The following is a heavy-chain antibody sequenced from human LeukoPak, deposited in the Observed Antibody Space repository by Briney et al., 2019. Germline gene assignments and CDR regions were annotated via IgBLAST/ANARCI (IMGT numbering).Heavy chain of an antibody. V-gene: IGHV1-3*01. Sequence: VSVKVSCKASGYTFTSYAMHWVRQAPGQRLEWMGWINAGNGNTKYSQKFQGRVTITRDTSASTAYMELSSLRSEDTAVYYCASQDCGGGSCYNFDYWGQGTLVTVSS. CDR1: GYTFTSYA. CDR3: ASQDCGGGSCYNFDY. J-gene: IGHJ4*02. CDR2: INAGNGNT. D-gene: IGHD2-15*01.